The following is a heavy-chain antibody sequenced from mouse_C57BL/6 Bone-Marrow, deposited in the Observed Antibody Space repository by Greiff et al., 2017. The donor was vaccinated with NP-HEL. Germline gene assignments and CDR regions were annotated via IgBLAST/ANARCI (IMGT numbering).Heavy chain of an antibody. CDR2: FHPYNDDT. CDR3: ASWGLPYWYFDV. J-gene: IGHJ1*03. CDR1: GYTFTTYP. Sequence: VQLQESGAELVKPGASVKMSCKASGYTFTTYPIEWMKQNHGKSLEWIGNFHPYNDDTKYNEKFKGKATLTVEKSSSTVYLELSRLTSDDSAVYYCASWGLPYWYFDVWGTGTTVTVSS. D-gene: IGHD2-2*01. V-gene: IGHV1-47*01.